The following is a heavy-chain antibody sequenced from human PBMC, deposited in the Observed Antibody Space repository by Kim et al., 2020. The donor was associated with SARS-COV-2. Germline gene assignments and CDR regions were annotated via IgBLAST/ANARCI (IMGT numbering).Heavy chain of an antibody. CDR2: ISAYNGNT. D-gene: IGHD3-3*01. CDR1: GYTFTSYG. Sequence: ASVKVSCKASGYTFTSYGISWVRQAPGQGLEWMGWISAYNGNTNYAQKLQGRVTMTTDTSTSTAYMELRSLRSDDTAVYYCAIGRFTIFGVVTSNYYYYGMDVWGQGTTVTVSS. CDR3: AIGRFTIFGVVTSNYYYYGMDV. J-gene: IGHJ6*02. V-gene: IGHV1-18*04.